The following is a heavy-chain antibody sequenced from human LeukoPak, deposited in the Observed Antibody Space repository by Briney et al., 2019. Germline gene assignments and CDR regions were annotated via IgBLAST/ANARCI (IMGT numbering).Heavy chain of an antibody. CDR3: ATSWGPDTSAFRWGRDGMDV. Sequence: GGSLRLSCAASGFTFNGYAMNWVRQAPGKGLEWVSAISKSGDHTYYAASAKGRFTIYRDNSKNSQYLQMNSLRAEDTAVYYCATSWGPDTSAFRWGRDGMDVWGQGTTVIVS. CDR1: GFTFNGYA. D-gene: IGHD3-16*01. CDR2: ISKSGDHT. J-gene: IGHJ6*02. V-gene: IGHV3-23*01.